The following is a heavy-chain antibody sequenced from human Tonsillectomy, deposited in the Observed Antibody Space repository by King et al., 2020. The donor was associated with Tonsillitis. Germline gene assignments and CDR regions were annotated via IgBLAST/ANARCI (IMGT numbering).Heavy chain of an antibody. CDR3: ARRATGIVVVPATRDAFDI. V-gene: IGHV4-39*01. Sequence: QLQESGPGLVKPSETLSLTCKVSGGSISSSSYFWDWIRQPPGKGLEWIGSIYYSGSTYYNPSHKSRVTISVDTSKNQFSLKLSSVTAADTAVYYCARRATGIVVVPATRDAFDIWGQGTMVTVSS. CDR1: GGSISSSSYF. J-gene: IGHJ3*02. D-gene: IGHD2-2*01. CDR2: IYYSGST.